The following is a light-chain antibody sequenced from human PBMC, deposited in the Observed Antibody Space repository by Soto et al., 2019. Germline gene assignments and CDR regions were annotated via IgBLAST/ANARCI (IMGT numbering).Light chain of an antibody. J-gene: IGKJ5*01. CDR2: KAS. CDR3: QQYEIYPIT. CDR1: QSINSW. V-gene: IGKV1-5*03. Sequence: DIQMTQSPSTLSASVGDRVTITCRASQSINSWLAWYQQKPGKAPKLLIYKASSLESGVPSRFSGSGSGTEFTHTISSLQPDDFAAYYCQQYEIYPITFGQGTRLEIK.